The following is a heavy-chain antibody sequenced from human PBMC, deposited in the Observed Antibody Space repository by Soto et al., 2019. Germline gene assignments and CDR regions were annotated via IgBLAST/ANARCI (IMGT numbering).Heavy chain of an antibody. CDR2: INAGNGNT. V-gene: IGHV1-3*05. CDR3: ARGIGYYYWDDY. Sequence: QVQLVQSGAEEKKPGASVKVSCKASGYTFTSYAMHWVRQAPGQRLEWMGWINAGNGNTTYSQKFQGRVTITRDTSASTTYMALSSLRAEDTAVYYGARGIGYYYWDDYWGQGTLVTVSS. J-gene: IGHJ4*02. D-gene: IGHD3-22*01. CDR1: GYTFTSYA.